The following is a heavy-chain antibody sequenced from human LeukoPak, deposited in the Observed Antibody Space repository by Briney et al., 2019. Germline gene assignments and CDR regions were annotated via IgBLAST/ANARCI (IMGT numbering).Heavy chain of an antibody. CDR1: GGTFSSYA. V-gene: IGHV1-69*04. D-gene: IGHD6-19*01. J-gene: IGHJ6*02. Sequence: GASVKVSCKASGGTFSSYAISWVRQAPGQGLEWMGRIIPILGIANYAQKFQGRVTITADKSTSTAYMELSSLRSEDTAVYYCASSPIAVAARKLSGMDVWGQGTTVTVSS. CDR2: IIPILGIA. CDR3: ASSPIAVAARKLSGMDV.